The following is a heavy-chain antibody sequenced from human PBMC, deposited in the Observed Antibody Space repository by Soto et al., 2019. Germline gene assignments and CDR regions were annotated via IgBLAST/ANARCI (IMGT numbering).Heavy chain of an antibody. CDR2: VSGDNGNT. V-gene: IGHV1-18*01. CDR1: GYTFSSHG. CDR3: AGDLGYCRSGTCQREWLDL. J-gene: IGHJ5*02. Sequence: QVQLVQSVAEVKKPGTSVKVSCTASGYTFSSHGISWVRQAPGQGLQWIGWVSGDNGNTNYAQSLQGRVTMTTDTSTNRGYTELRSLRSDDTAVYYCAGDLGYCRSGTCQREWLDLWGQGTLVIVSS. D-gene: IGHD2-15*01.